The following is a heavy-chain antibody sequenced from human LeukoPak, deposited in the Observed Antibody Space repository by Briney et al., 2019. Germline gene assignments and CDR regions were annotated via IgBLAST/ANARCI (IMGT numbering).Heavy chain of an antibody. CDR3: ARQVFYSSSYSYFDD. V-gene: IGHV1-69*06. Sequence: SVKVSCKASGGTFSSYAISWVRQAPGQGLEWMGGIIPIFGTANYAQKFQGRVTITADKSTSTAYMELSSLKASDSAMYYCARQVFYSSSYSYFDDWGQGTLVTVSS. J-gene: IGHJ4*02. CDR2: IIPIFGTA. D-gene: IGHD3-22*01. CDR1: GGTFSSYA.